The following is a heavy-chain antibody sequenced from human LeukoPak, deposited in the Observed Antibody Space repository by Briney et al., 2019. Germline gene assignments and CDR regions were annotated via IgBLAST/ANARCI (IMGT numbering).Heavy chain of an antibody. CDR1: GFTFSSHN. CDR3: AKKGYYDGSGYYMYYFDH. D-gene: IGHD3-22*01. CDR2: ISSSGSTM. J-gene: IGHJ4*02. V-gene: IGHV3-48*01. Sequence: PGGSLRLSCAASGFTFSSHNMNWVRQAPGKGLEWVSYISSSGSTMYYADSVKGRFTISRDNSKNTLYLQMNSLRAEDTAVYYCAKKGYYDGSGYYMYYFDHWGQGTLVTVSS.